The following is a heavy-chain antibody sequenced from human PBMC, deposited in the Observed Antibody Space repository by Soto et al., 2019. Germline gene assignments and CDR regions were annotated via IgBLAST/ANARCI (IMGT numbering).Heavy chain of an antibody. CDR3: TRQRVQPGGRVYYYYGMDV. Sequence: GGSLRLSCAASGFTFSGSAMHWVRQASGKGLEWVGRIRSKANSYATAYAASVKGRFTISRDDSKNTAYLQMNSLKTEDTAVYYCTRQRVQPGGRVYYYYGMDVWGQGTTVTVSS. CDR2: IRSKANSYAT. J-gene: IGHJ6*02. V-gene: IGHV3-73*01. CDR1: GFTFSGSA. D-gene: IGHD3-10*01.